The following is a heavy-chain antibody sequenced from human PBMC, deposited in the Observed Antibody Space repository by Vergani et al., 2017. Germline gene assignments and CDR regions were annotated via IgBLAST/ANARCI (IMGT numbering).Heavy chain of an antibody. CDR3: ARVGDHAPLTMVRGVIDY. CDR1: GCSISSGDYY. Sequence: QVQLQESGPGLLKPSQTLSLTCTVPGCSISSGDYYWSWIRQPPGKGLERIGYIYYSGSTYYNPSLKSRVTISVDTSKNQFSLKLSSVTAADTAVYYCARVGDHAPLTMVRGVIDYWGQGTLVTVSS. D-gene: IGHD3-10*01. J-gene: IGHJ4*02. CDR2: IYYSGST. V-gene: IGHV4-30-4*08.